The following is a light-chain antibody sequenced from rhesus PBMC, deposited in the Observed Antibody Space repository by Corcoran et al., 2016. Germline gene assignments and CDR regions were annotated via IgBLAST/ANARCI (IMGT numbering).Light chain of an antibody. CDR3: LQHDSYPFA. J-gene: IGKJ3*01. CDR2: DAA. CDR1: QGNTKY. V-gene: IGKV1S13*01. Sequence: DIQMTQSPSFLSASVGDTVTITCQASQGNTKYLAWFQQKPGRAPKLLLYDAASLESGGPSRLSGSGSGTDFTLTIRSLQPEDFAAYYCLQHDSYPFAFGPGTKLGI.